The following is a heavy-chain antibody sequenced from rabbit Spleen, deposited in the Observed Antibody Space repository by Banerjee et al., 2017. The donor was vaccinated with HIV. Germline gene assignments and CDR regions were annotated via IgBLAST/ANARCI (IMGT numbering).Heavy chain of an antibody. CDR2: IYTGSSAIT. CDR1: GFPFSSGYD. CDR3: ARDPNYASGHYIYNF. D-gene: IGHD1-1*01. Sequence: QSLEESGGDLVKPGASLTLTCTASGFPFSSGYDMCWVRQAPGKGLEWIGTIYTGSSAITWYASWAKGRFTISKTSSTTVTLQLNSLTAADTATYFCARDPNYASGHYIYNFWGPGTLVTVS. V-gene: IGHV1S40*01. J-gene: IGHJ4*01.